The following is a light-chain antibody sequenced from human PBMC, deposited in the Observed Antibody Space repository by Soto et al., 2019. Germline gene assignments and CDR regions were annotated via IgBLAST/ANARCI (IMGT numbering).Light chain of an antibody. CDR3: QQYDILPPT. CDR1: QGINNY. CDR2: DAF. J-gene: IGKJ2*01. Sequence: DIQMTQSPSSLSSSVGDRVTITCRASQGINNYLVWYQQKPGKAPELLIYDAFSLRTGVSSRFSGGASGTDFTLTISRLQPEDVSTYYCQQYDILPPTLGQGTRVEI. V-gene: IGKV1-33*01.